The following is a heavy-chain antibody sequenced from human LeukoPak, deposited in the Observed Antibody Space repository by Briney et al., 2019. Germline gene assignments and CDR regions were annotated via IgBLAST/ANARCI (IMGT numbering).Heavy chain of an antibody. V-gene: IGHV1-69*13. CDR1: GGTFSRYA. CDR3: ARDQYYDSSNYYGMDV. J-gene: IGHJ6*02. D-gene: IGHD3-22*01. CDR2: IIPIFGTA. Sequence: SVKVSCKASGGTFSRYAISWVRQAPGQGLEWMGGIIPIFGTANHAQKFQGRVTITADESTSTAYMELSSLRSDDTAVYYCARDQYYDSSNYYGMDVWGQGTTVTVSS.